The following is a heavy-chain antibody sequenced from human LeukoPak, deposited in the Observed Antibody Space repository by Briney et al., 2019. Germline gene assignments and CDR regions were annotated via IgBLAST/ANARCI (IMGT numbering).Heavy chain of an antibody. V-gene: IGHV3-23*01. J-gene: IGHJ1*01. CDR1: GFTFSDYY. CDR2: ISGSGGST. CDR3: AKVVYSSGWYGYFQH. Sequence: GGSLRLSCAASGFTFSDYYMSWIRQAPGKGLEWVSAISGSGGSTYYADSVKGRFTISRDNSKNTLYLQMNSLRAEDTAVYYCAKVVYSSGWYGYFQHWGQGTLVTVSS. D-gene: IGHD6-19*01.